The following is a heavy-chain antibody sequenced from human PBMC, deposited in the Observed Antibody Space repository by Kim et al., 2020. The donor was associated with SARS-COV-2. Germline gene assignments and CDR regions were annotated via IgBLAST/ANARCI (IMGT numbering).Heavy chain of an antibody. J-gene: IGHJ2*01. CDR2: ISSSSSYT. CDR1: GFTFSDYY. Sequence: GGSLRLSCAASGFTFSDYYMSWIRQAPGKGLEWVSYISSSSSYTNYADSVKGRFTISRDNAKNSLYLQMNSLRAEDTAVYYCARVQATAAAGTFLTGYFDLWGRGTLVTVSS. CDR3: ARVQATAAAGTFLTGYFDL. D-gene: IGHD6-13*01. V-gene: IGHV3-11*06.